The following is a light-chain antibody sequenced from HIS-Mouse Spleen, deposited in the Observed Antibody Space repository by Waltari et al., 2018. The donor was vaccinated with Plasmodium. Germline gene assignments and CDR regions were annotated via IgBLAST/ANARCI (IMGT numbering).Light chain of an antibody. V-gene: IGKV1-39*01. CDR2: AAS. Sequence: DIQMTQSPSSLSASVGDRVTITCRASQSISSYLNWYQQKPGKAPKLLIYAASSLQSGVRSRFSGSGSGTDFTLTNSSLQPEDFATYYCQQSYSTPPTFGGGTKVAIK. CDR3: QQSYSTPPT. CDR1: QSISSY. J-gene: IGKJ4*01.